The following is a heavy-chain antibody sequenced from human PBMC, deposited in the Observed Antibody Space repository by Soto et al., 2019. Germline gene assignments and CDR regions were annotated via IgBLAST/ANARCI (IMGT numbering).Heavy chain of an antibody. D-gene: IGHD3-22*01. CDR3: ARATYYYDSNWFDP. J-gene: IGHJ5*02. Sequence: SETLSLTCAGYGGSFSGYYWSWIRQPPGKGLEWIGEINHSGSTNYNPSLKSRVTIPVDTSKNQFSLKLSSVTAADTAVYYCARATYYYDSNWFDPWGQGTLVTVSS. CDR2: INHSGST. V-gene: IGHV4-34*01. CDR1: GGSFSGYY.